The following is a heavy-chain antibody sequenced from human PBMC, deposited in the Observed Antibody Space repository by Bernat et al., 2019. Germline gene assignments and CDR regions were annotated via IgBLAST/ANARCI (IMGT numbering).Heavy chain of an antibody. CDR3: AQKDCSGGSCYFDY. Sequence: QVQLVESGGGVVQPGRSLRLSCAASGFTFSSYGMHWVRQAPGKGLEWVAVISYDGSNKYYADSVKGRFTISRDNSKNTLYLQMNSLRAEDTAVYYCAQKDCSGGSCYFDYWGQGTLVTVSS. V-gene: IGHV3-30*03. CDR1: GFTFSSYG. CDR2: ISYDGSNK. D-gene: IGHD2-15*01. J-gene: IGHJ4*02.